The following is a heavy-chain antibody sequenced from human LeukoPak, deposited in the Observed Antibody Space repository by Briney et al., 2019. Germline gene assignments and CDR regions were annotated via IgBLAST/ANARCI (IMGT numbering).Heavy chain of an antibody. CDR3: ARDQRWELLGYYYYYMDV. Sequence: PGGSLRLSCAASGFTFSSYSMNWVRQAPGKGLEWVSSISSSSSYIYYADSVKGRFTISRDNAKNSPYLQMNSLRAEDTAVYYCARDQRWELLGYYYYYMDVWGKGTTVTISS. CDR1: GFTFSSYS. CDR2: ISSSSSYI. J-gene: IGHJ6*03. V-gene: IGHV3-21*01. D-gene: IGHD1-26*01.